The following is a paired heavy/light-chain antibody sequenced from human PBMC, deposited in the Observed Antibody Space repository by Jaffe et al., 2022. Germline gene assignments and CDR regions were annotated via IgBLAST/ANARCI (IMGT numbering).Heavy chain of an antibody. J-gene: IGHJ5*02. CDR3: ARVKISLIHYYGSGSYNWFDP. CDR2: IYHSGST. CDR1: GYSISSGYY. Sequence: QVQLQESGPGLVKPSETLSLTCAVSGYSISSGYYWGWIRQPPGKGLEWIGSIYHSGSTYYNPSLKSRVTISVDTSKNQFSLKLSSVTAADTAVYYCARVKISLIHYYGSGSYNWFDPWGQGTLVTVSS. V-gene: IGHV4-38-2*01. D-gene: IGHD3-10*01.
Light chain of an antibody. CDR1: QGISSY. J-gene: IGKJ5*01. Sequence: AIRMTQSPSSFSASTGDRVTITCRASQGISSYLAWYQQKPGKAPKLLIYAASTLQSGVPSRFSGSGSGTDFTLTISCLQSEDFATYYCQQYYSYPPTFGQGTRLEIK. CDR3: QQYYSYPPT. V-gene: IGKV1-8*01. CDR2: AAS.